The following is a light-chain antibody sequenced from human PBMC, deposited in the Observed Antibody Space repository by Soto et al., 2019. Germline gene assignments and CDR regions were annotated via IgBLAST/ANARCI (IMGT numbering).Light chain of an antibody. V-gene: IGKV1-5*03. CDR3: QQYETFST. CDR2: KAS. CDR1: QSVGRW. Sequence: DIPMTQSPSTLSASIGDRVTITCRASQSVGRWLAWYQQKPGKAPKVLIYKASTLAYGVPSRFSGSGAGTEFTLTISSLQPDDFGTYFCQQYETFSTFGQGTKVGIK. J-gene: IGKJ1*01.